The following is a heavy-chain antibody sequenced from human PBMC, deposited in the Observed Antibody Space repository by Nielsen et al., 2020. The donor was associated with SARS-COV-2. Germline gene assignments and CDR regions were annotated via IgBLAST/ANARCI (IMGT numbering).Heavy chain of an antibody. CDR3: ARMRGQLLDYYGMDV. V-gene: IGHV2-70*01. CDR1: GGSVSSGSYY. Sequence: TLSLTCTVSGGSVSSGSYYWSWIRQPPGKALEWLALIDWDDDKYYSTSLKTRLTISKDTSKNQVVLTMTNMDPVDTATYYCARMRGQLLDYYGMDVWGQGTTVTVSS. J-gene: IGHJ6*02. CDR2: IDWDDDK. D-gene: IGHD6-6*01.